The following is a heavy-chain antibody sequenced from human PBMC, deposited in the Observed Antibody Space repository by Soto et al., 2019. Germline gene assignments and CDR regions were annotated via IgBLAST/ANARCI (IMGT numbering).Heavy chain of an antibody. CDR1: GFSFSATW. D-gene: IGHD6-19*01. CDR2: IRPDGGYT. CDR3: ARGSSGWRVFDY. Sequence: HPGGSLRLSCAASGFSFSATWMNWVRQAPGKGLQWVANIRPDGGYTSYVDSLKGRFTISRDNAKNLLFLQMNSLRAEDTAVYYCARGSSGWRVFDYWGQGTLVTVSS. V-gene: IGHV3-7*03. J-gene: IGHJ4*02.